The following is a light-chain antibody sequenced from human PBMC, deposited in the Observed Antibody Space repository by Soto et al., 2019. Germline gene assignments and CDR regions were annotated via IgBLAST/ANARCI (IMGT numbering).Light chain of an antibody. J-gene: IGKJ5*01. Sequence: LVLAQAPGTHSLCTGEIAIPSCRASQSVSSYLAWYPQKPGQAPRLLIYDASNRATGIPARFSGSGSGTDFTLTISSLEPEDFAVYYCQKRSNWPLNCGQGKQLEI. V-gene: IGKV3-11*01. CDR2: DAS. CDR3: QKRSNWPLN. CDR1: QSVSSY.